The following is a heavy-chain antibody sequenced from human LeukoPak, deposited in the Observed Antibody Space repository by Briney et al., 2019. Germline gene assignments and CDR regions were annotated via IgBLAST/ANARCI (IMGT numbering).Heavy chain of an antibody. D-gene: IGHD2-2*01. CDR2: ISSSSSYI. CDR1: GLTFSSYA. CDR3: ARTAGVLSDYYYYMDV. J-gene: IGHJ6*03. V-gene: IGHV3-21*01. Sequence: GGSLRLSCAASGLTFSSYAMSWVRQTPGKGLEWVSFISSSSSYIYYADSVKGRFTISRDNAKNSLYLQMNSLRAEDTAVYSCARTAGVLSDYYYYMDVWGKGTTVTVSS.